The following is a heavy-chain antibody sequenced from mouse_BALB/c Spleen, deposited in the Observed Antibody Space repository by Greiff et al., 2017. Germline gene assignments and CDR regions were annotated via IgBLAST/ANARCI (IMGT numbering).Heavy chain of an antibody. CDR1: GFSLTSYG. D-gene: IGHD2-1*01. V-gene: IGHV2-9*02. CDR2: IWAGGST. Sequence: VQLQQSGPGLVAPSQSLSITCTVSGFSLTSYGVHWVRQPPGKGLEWLGVIWAGGSTNYNSALMSRLSISKDNSKSQVFLKMNSLQTDDTAMYYCARGYYGNSYAMDYWGQGTSVTVSS. CDR3: ARGYYGNSYAMDY. J-gene: IGHJ4*01.